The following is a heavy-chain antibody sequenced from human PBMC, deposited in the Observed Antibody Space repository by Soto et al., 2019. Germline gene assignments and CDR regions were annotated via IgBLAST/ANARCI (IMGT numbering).Heavy chain of an antibody. V-gene: IGHV4-31*03. CDR1: GGSISSGGYY. CDR3: ARDSLTVDTMVRGVIEGDYYYGMDV. D-gene: IGHD3-10*01. CDR2: IYYSGST. Sequence: QVQLQESGPGLVKPSQTLSLTCTVSGGSISSGGYYWSWIRQHPGKGLEWIGYIYYSGSTYYNPSLKSRVTISVDTSKNQLSLKLSSVTAADTAVYYCARDSLTVDTMVRGVIEGDYYYGMDVWGQGTTVTVSS. J-gene: IGHJ6*02.